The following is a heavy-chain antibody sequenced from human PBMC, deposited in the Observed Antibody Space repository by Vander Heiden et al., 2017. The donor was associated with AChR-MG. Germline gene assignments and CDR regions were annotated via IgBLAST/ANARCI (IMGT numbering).Heavy chain of an antibody. CDR2: INPGNGDT. CDR1: GYTFHTYT. CDR3: ARGFSSDRVHLQV. Sequence: QVQLVQSGAELKNPGASVKISCRAFGYTFHTYTIHWVRQAPGQRLEWMGWINPGNGDTKYLQKFQDRVTFTSDTAASTASMVLSRLRFDDTAVYYCARGFSSDRVHLQVWGHGTLVPVS. D-gene: IGHD6-19*01. V-gene: IGHV1-3*01. J-gene: IGHJ1*01.